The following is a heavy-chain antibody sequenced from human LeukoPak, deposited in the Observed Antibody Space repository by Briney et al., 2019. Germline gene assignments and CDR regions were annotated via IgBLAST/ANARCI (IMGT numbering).Heavy chain of an antibody. CDR1: GFTFSSYW. D-gene: IGHD5-18*01. CDR2: IKGDERST. Sequence: GGSLRLSCAASGFTFSSYWLHWVRQAPGKGLVWVSRIKGDERSTNYADSVKGRFTISRDNAKNTVYLEMNSLRAEDTAVYYCVRGQLWSYYHDYWGQGTLVTVSS. CDR3: VRGQLWSYYHDY. J-gene: IGHJ4*02. V-gene: IGHV3-74*01.